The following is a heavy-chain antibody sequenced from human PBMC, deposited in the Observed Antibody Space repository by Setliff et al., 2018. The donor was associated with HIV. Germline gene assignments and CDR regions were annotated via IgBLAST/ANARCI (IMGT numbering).Heavy chain of an antibody. J-gene: IGHJ4*02. Sequence: ASVKVSCKASRSTFNSHTINWVRQAPGQGLEWMGIINPSGGSTSYAQKFQGRVTMTRDTSTSTVYMELSSLRSEDTAVYYCARGIAAAGLDYWGQGTLVTVSS. D-gene: IGHD6-13*01. CDR1: RSTFNSHT. CDR2: INPSGGST. V-gene: IGHV1-46*02. CDR3: ARGIAAAGLDY.